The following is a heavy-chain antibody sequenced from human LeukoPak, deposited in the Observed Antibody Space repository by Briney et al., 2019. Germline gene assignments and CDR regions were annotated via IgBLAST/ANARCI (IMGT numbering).Heavy chain of an antibody. V-gene: IGHV3-11*04. Sequence: GGSLRLSCAASGFTFSDYYMSWIRQAPGKGLEWVSYISSSGSTIYYADSVKGRFTISRDNAKNSLYLQMNSLRAEDTSVYYCPRADKSHGEVDFQHWGQGTLVTVSS. D-gene: IGHD3-10*01. J-gene: IGHJ1*01. CDR1: GFTFSDYY. CDR2: ISSSGSTI. CDR3: PRADKSHGEVDFQH.